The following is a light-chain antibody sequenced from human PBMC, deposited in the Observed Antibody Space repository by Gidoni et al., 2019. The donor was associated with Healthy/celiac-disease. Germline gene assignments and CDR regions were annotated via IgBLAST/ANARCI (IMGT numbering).Light chain of an antibody. CDR1: QSVSSY. Sequence: EIVLTQSPATLSLSPGERATLSCRASQSVSSYLAWYQQKPGQAPRLLIYDASNRATGIPARFSGSGSGTDFTLTISSLEPEDFAVYYCKQRSNWPYTFGQXTKLEIK. J-gene: IGKJ2*01. CDR3: KQRSNWPYT. V-gene: IGKV3-11*01. CDR2: DAS.